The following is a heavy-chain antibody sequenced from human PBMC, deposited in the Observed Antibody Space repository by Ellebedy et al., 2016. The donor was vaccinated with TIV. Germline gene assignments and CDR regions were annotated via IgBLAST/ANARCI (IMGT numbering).Heavy chain of an antibody. CDR1: GGSTSSSTYY. D-gene: IGHD2-2*01. CDR2: GYHSGST. J-gene: IGHJ6*03. Sequence: SETLSLTCTVSGGSTSSSTYYWGWIRQPPGKGLEWIGSGYHSGSTFYNPSLKSRVSISVDTTKNQFSLRLASVTAADTAVYYCARDGTVLVPAADMDVWGKGTTVTVSS. V-gene: IGHV4-39*07. CDR3: ARDGTVLVPAADMDV.